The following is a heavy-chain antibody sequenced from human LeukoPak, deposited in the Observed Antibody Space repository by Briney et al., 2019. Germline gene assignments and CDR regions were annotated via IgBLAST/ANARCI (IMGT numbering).Heavy chain of an antibody. V-gene: IGHV1-24*01. CDR1: GYTLTELS. D-gene: IGHD6-6*01. CDR2: FDPEDGET. CDR3: ATDRAQLATLRGTFDI. J-gene: IGHJ3*02. Sequence: ASVKVSCKVSGYTLTELSMHWVRQAPGKGLEWMGGFDPEDGETIYAQKFQGRVTMTEDTSTDAAYMELSSLRSEDTAVYYCATDRAQLATLRGTFDIWGQGTMVTVSS.